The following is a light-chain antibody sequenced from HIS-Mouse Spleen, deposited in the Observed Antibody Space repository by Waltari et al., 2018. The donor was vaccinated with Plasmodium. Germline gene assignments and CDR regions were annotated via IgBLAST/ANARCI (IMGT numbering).Light chain of an antibody. V-gene: IGLV2-14*03. CDR3: SSYTSSSTYV. J-gene: IGLJ1*01. CDR2: DVS. CDR1: SSAVGGYHY. Sequence: QSALTQPASVSGSPGQSTTIPCTGTSSAVGGYHYVSWYQQHPGKAPKLMIYDVSNRPSGVSNRFSGSKSGNTASLTISGLQAEDEADYYCSSYTSSSTYVFGTGTKVTVL.